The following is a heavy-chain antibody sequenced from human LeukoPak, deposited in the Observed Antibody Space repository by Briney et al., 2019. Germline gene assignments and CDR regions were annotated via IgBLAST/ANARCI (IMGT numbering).Heavy chain of an antibody. J-gene: IGHJ4*02. CDR1: GYTFTDYY. Sequence: ASVRVSCKASGYTFTDYYLHWVRQAPGQGLEWMGWINPDSGDTNYAQKFKGRVTMTRDTSISTAHMEMSRLRSDDTAVYYCARANFLYCSSTTCLFDYWGQGTLVTASS. D-gene: IGHD2-2*01. CDR3: ARANFLYCSSTTCLFDY. CDR2: INPDSGDT. V-gene: IGHV1-2*02.